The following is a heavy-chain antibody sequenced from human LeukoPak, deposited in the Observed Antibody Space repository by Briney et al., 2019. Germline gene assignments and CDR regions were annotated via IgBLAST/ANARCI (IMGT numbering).Heavy chain of an antibody. CDR1: GGSISSYY. D-gene: IGHD3-3*01. CDR3: ARDQYDFWSGPSLPASYYMDV. J-gene: IGHJ6*03. V-gene: IGHV4-4*07. Sequence: SEILSLTCTVSGGSISSYYWSWIRQPAGKGLEWIGRIYTSGSTNYNPSLKSRVTISVDKSKNQFSLKLSSVTAADTAVYYCARDQYDFWSGPSLPASYYMDVWGKGTTVTVSS. CDR2: IYTSGST.